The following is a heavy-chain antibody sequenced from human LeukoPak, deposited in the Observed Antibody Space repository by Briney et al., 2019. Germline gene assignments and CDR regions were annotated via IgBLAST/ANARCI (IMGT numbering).Heavy chain of an antibody. Sequence: SVKVSCKASGGTFSSYAISWVRQAPGRGLEWMGRIIPILGIANYAQKFQGRVTITADKSTSTAYMELSSLRSEDTAVYYCAPSLEEMATTPYYYGMDVWGQGTTVTVSS. D-gene: IGHD5-24*01. V-gene: IGHV1-69*04. CDR1: GGTFSSYA. CDR2: IIPILGIA. CDR3: APSLEEMATTPYYYGMDV. J-gene: IGHJ6*02.